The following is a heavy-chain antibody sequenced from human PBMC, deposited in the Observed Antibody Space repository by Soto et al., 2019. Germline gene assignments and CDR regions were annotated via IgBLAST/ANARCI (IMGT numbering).Heavy chain of an antibody. V-gene: IGHV4-34*01. CDR1: GGSFSGYY. CDR2: INHSGST. J-gene: IGHJ6*04. Sequence: QVQLQQWGAGLLKPSETLSLTCAVYGGSFSGYYWSWIRQPPGKGLEWIGEINHSGSTNYNPSLMCRVTISVDTSKNQFSLKLSSVTAEDTAVYYCARGDGGSGSYYRYYYGMDVWGKGTTVTVSS. D-gene: IGHD3-10*01. CDR3: ARGDGGSGSYYRYYYGMDV.